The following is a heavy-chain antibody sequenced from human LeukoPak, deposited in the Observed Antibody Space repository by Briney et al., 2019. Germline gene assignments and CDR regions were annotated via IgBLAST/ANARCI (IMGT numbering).Heavy chain of an antibody. D-gene: IGHD3-3*01. Sequence: PGGSLRLSCAASGFTFSSYSMNWVRQAPGKGLGWVSSLSSSSSYIYYADSVKGRFTISRDNAKNSLYLQMNSLRAEDTAVYYCARGVGELRFLEWSFDIWGQGTMVTVSS. CDR2: LSSSSSYI. J-gene: IGHJ3*02. CDR3: ARGVGELRFLEWSFDI. V-gene: IGHV3-21*01. CDR1: GFTFSSYS.